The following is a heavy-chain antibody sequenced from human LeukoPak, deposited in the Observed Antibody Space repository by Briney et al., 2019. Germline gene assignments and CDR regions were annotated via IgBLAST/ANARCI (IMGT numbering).Heavy chain of an antibody. V-gene: IGHV1-2*02. CDR2: INPNSGGI. Sequence: ASVKVSCKASGYTFSGYYMHWVRQAPGQGLEWMGWINPNSGGINYAQKFQGRVTMTRDTSISTAYMELSRLRSDDTAVYYCARDRGGSGAAAGTQLMDVWGKGTTVTISS. J-gene: IGHJ6*04. CDR1: GYTFSGYY. D-gene: IGHD6-13*01. CDR3: ARDRGGSGAAAGTQLMDV.